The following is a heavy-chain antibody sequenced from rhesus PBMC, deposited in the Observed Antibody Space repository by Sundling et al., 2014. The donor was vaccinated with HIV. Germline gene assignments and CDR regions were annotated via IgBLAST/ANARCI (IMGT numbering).Heavy chain of an antibody. CDR1: GYSISSGYY. Sequence: QVQLQESGPGLVKPSETLSLTCAVSGYSISSGYYWSWIRQAPGKGLEWIGRIYGSGGSTEYNPSLKSRVTISKDTSKNQFSLTLSSVTAADTAVYYCGRLYSSGWFDYWGQGVLVTVSS. D-gene: IGHD6-31*01. CDR3: GRLYSSGWFDY. CDR2: IYGSGGST. J-gene: IGHJ4*01. V-gene: IGHV4-160*01.